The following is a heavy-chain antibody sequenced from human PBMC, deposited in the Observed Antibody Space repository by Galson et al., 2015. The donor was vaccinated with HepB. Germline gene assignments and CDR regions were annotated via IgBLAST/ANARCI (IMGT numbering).Heavy chain of an antibody. J-gene: IGHJ4*02. V-gene: IGHV1-2*04. CDR2: INPNSGGT. CDR1: GYTFTGYY. CDR3: ARGPLTMVRGVLFDY. Sequence: SVKVSCKASGYTFTGYYMHWVRQAPGQGLEWMGWINPNSGGTNYAQKFQGWVTMTRDTSISTAYMELSRLRSDDTAVYYCARGPLTMVRGVLFDYWGQGTLVTVSS. D-gene: IGHD3-10*01.